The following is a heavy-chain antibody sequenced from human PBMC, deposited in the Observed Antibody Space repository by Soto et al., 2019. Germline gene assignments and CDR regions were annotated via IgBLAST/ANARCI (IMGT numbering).Heavy chain of an antibody. Sequence: PSETLYLTCTVSGGSISSSSYYWGWIRQPPGKGLEWIGSIYYSGSTYYNPSLKSRVTISVDTSKNQFSLKLSSVTAADTAVYNCASEVGATRFYYYYGMDVGGQGTTVTVSS. V-gene: IGHV4-39*01. CDR1: GGSISSSSYY. D-gene: IGHD1-26*01. J-gene: IGHJ6*02. CDR2: IYYSGST. CDR3: ASEVGATRFYYYYGMDV.